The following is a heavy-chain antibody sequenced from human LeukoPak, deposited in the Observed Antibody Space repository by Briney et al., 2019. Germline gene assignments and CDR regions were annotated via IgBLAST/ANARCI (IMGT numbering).Heavy chain of an antibody. CDR2: INAGNGNT. V-gene: IGHV1-3*01. CDR3: ARGRSRYIAAALDY. Sequence: GASVKVSCKASGYTFTSYAMHWVRQAPGQRLEWMGWINAGNGNTKYSQKFQGRVTITRDTSASTAYMELSSLRSEDTAVYYCARGRSRYIAAALDYWGQGTLVTVSS. CDR1: GYTFTSYA. J-gene: IGHJ4*02. D-gene: IGHD6-13*01.